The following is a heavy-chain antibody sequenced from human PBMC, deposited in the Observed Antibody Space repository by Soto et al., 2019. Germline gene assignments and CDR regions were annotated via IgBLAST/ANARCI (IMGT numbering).Heavy chain of an antibody. CDR1: GGSISSYY. CDR2: IYYSGST. CDR3: ARDSMVRGLSYGMDV. V-gene: IGHV4-59*01. Sequence: NPSETLSLTCTVSGGSISSYYWSWIRQPPGKGLEWIGYIYYSGSTNYNPSLKSRVTISVDTSKNQFSLKLSSVTAADTAVYYCARDSMVRGLSYGMDVWGQGTTVTVSS. D-gene: IGHD3-10*01. J-gene: IGHJ6*02.